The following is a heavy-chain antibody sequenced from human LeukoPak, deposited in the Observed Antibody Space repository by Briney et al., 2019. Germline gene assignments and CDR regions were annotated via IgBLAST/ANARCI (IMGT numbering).Heavy chain of an antibody. Sequence: SETLSLTCAVYGGSFSGYYWSWLRQPPGKGLEWIGEINHSGSTNYNPSLKSRVTISVDTSKNQFSLKLSSVTAADTAVYYCASFWVSSSWSDYWGQGTLVTVSS. CDR2: INHSGST. J-gene: IGHJ4*02. CDR1: GGSFSGYY. CDR3: ASFWVSSSWSDY. V-gene: IGHV4-34*01. D-gene: IGHD6-6*01.